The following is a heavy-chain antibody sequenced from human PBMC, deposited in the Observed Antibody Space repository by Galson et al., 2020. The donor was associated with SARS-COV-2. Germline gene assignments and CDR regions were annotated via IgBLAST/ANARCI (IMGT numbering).Heavy chain of an antibody. Sequence: KIGESLKISCKGSGYSFTSYWIGWVRQMPGKGLEWMGIIYPGDSDTRCSPSFQGQVTISADKSISTAYLQWSSLKASDTAMYYCARPGDGVVAAIDAFDIWGQGTMVTGSS. J-gene: IGHJ3*02. CDR1: GYSFTSYW. CDR3: ARPGDGVVAAIDAFDI. V-gene: IGHV5-51*01. D-gene: IGHD2-15*01. CDR2: IYPGDSDT.